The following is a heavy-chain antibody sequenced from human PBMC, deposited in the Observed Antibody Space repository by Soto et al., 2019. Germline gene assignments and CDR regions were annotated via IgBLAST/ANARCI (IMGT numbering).Heavy chain of an antibody. V-gene: IGHV3-30*01. CDR2: ISYDGRNN. Sequence: LRLSCTASGFTFRSHAMHWVRQAPGKGLEWVAVISYDGRNNYYADSVKGRFTISRDNSKNTLYLQVNSLTTEDTAVYYCARDRAGDIPEISLAATPYFDSWGQGTLVTVSS. D-gene: IGHD3-10*01. CDR1: GFTFRSHA. CDR3: ARDRAGDIPEISLAATPYFDS. J-gene: IGHJ4*02.